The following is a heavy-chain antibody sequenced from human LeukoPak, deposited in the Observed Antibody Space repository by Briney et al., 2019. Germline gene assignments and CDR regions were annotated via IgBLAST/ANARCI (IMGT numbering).Heavy chain of an antibody. J-gene: IGHJ4*02. CDR2: IYYSGST. D-gene: IGHD2/OR15-2a*01. CDR1: RDSISDYY. V-gene: IGHV4-59*01. CDR3: ARELKVGNTGYYFDY. Sequence: SETLSLTCTVSRDSISDYYWSWIRQPPRERLEWIGYIYYSGSTNYNPSLKSRVTISLDTSKNQFSLNLNSVTAADTAVYYCARELKVGNTGYYFDYWGQGTLVTVSS.